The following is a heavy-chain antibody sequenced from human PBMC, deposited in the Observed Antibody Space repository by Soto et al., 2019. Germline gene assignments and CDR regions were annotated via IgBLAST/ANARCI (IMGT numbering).Heavy chain of an antibody. V-gene: IGHV4-59*01. Sequence: KTSETLSLTCTSSGGSISVYYWSWVRQPPGHELEWIGYIYASGSPYYNPSLRSRVTISADTSKNHFSLKLTSPTAADTAAYYCARGVGSSPPRYWGRGTLVTVSS. D-gene: IGHD1-26*01. J-gene: IGHJ4*02. CDR1: GGSISVYY. CDR2: IYASGSP. CDR3: ARGVGSSPPRY.